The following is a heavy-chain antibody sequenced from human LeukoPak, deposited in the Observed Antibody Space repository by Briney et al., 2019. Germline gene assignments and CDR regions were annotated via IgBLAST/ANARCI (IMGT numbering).Heavy chain of an antibody. D-gene: IGHD2-2*01. CDR2: INHSGTT. Sequence: SETLSLTCAVYGGSFSDFYWNWIRHPPGKGLEGVGEINHSGTTNYNPSLKSRVTISVDTSKNQFSLRLSAVTAADTAVYHCARGLRLPSRSSPAVPHVWGKGTTVTVSA. J-gene: IGHJ6*04. CDR3: ARGLRLPSRSSPAVPHV. V-gene: IGHV4-34*01. CDR1: GGSFSDFY.